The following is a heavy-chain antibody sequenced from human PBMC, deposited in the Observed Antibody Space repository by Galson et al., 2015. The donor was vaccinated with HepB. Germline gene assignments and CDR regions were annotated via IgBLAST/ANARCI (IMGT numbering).Heavy chain of an antibody. D-gene: IGHD1-1*01. Sequence: SLRLSCAASGFTFSSYDMHWVRQATGKGLEWVSSIGTVGNTYYLGSVKGRFTISRENAKNSLYLQMNSLRAGDTAVYYCAKGVTTGATMAGYMDVWGKGTTVTVSS. CDR1: GFTFSSYD. CDR3: AKGVTTGATMAGYMDV. J-gene: IGHJ6*03. V-gene: IGHV3-13*01. CDR2: IGTVGNT.